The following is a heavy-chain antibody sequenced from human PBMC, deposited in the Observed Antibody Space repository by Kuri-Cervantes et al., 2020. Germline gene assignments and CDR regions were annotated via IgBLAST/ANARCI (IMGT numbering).Heavy chain of an antibody. CDR2: MNPNSGNT. D-gene: IGHD3-10*01. Sequence: ASVKVSCKASGYTFTSYDINWVRQATGQGLEWMGWMNPNSGNTGYAQKFQGRVTMTRDTSTSTVYMELSSLRSEDTAVYYCARDLERLWFGELYSYYYYGMDVWGQGTTVTVSS. V-gene: IGHV1-8*01. CDR3: ARDLERLWFGELYSYYYYGMDV. J-gene: IGHJ6*02. CDR1: GYTFTSYD.